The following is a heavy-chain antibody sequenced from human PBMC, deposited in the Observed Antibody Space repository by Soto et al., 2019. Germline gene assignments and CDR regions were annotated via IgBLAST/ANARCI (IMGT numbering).Heavy chain of an antibody. CDR3: AHRRVGNVLDS. CDR2: THRNDDN. Sequence: QITLKESGPTLVKPTQTITLTCTFSGFSLSTSGVGVGWIRQPPGKALEWLAVTHRNDDNHYSPSLKSRLTINKDTAKNQVVLTIINMDPVDTATYYCAHRRVGNVLDSWGQGTLVTVSS. V-gene: IGHV2-5*01. D-gene: IGHD3-10*01. CDR1: GFSLSTSGVG. J-gene: IGHJ4*02.